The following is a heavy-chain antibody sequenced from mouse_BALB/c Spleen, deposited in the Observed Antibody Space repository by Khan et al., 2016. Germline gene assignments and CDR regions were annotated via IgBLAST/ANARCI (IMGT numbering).Heavy chain of an antibody. CDR3: AIYGYYDGSSRYFDV. CDR1: GYTFTNYG. J-gene: IGHJ1*01. Sequence: QIQLVESGPELKKPGKTVTLSCKASGYTFTNYGTNWVKQAPGKGLKWMGWINTYSGESTYADDFKGRFAFPLETSANPAFLQINNLKNEDTATYFCAIYGYYDGSSRYFDVWGAGTTVTVSS. D-gene: IGHD1-1*01. CDR2: INTYSGES. V-gene: IGHV9-3-1*01.